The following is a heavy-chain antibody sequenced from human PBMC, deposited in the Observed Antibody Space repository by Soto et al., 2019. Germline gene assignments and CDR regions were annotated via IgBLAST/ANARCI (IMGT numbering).Heavy chain of an antibody. Sequence: QVQLVQSGSEVKKPGASVKVSWKASFYTFTIYGINWVRQAPGQGLEWMGWISAYNGNTNYAQKLQGRVTMTTDTSTTTAYMELRGRRSDDTAVYYCARERVMFRGSGSDFYYWGQGTLVTVSS. CDR1: FYTFTIYG. J-gene: IGHJ4*02. V-gene: IGHV1-18*01. CDR2: ISAYNGNT. D-gene: IGHD3-10*01. CDR3: ARERVMFRGSGSDFYY.